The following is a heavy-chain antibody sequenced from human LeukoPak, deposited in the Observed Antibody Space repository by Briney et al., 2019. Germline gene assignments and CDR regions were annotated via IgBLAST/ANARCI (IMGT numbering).Heavy chain of an antibody. Sequence: GGSPRLSCAASGFTFSSYAIHWVRQAPGKGLEWVALISYDGSNKYYVDSVKGRFTVSRDNSNNTLHLQMNSLTAEDTAVYYCARDGGFCTNGACPFDYWGQGTLVTVSS. CDR3: ARDGGFCTNGACPFDY. V-gene: IGHV3-30*04. CDR2: ISYDGSNK. CDR1: GFTFSSYA. D-gene: IGHD2-8*01. J-gene: IGHJ4*02.